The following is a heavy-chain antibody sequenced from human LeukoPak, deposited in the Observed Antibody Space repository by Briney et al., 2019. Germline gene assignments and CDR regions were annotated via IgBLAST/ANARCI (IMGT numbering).Heavy chain of an antibody. CDR2: INPNSGGT. V-gene: IGHV1-2*02. J-gene: IGHJ4*02. D-gene: IGHD3-16*02. Sequence: GASVKVSCKASGYSFTGYFMHWVRQAPGQRLEWLGWINPNSGGTNYAQKFQGRVTMTRDTSISTAYMELSRLRSDDTAVYYCTRVGSVWGSYRYYFDYWGQGTLVTVSS. CDR3: TRVGSVWGSYRYYFDY. CDR1: GYSFTGYF.